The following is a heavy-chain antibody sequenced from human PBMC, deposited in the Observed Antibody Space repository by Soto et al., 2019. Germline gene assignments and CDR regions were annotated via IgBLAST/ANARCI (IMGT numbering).Heavy chain of an antibody. J-gene: IGHJ6*03. Sequence: GGSLRLSCAASGFTFCSYSMNWVRQAPGKGLEWVSYISSSSSTIYYADSVKGRFTISRDNAKNSLYLQMNSLRAEDTAVYYCARLLVDPWYMDVWGKGTTVTVSS. CDR1: GFTFCSYS. D-gene: IGHD1-26*01. CDR2: ISSSSSTI. CDR3: ARLLVDPWYMDV. V-gene: IGHV3-48*01.